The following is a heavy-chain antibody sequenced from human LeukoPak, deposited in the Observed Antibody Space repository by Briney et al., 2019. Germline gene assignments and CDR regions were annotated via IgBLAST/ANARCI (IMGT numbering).Heavy chain of an antibody. CDR1: GFTFSSYS. D-gene: IGHD4-17*01. CDR2: ISSSSTI. CDR3: ARGDNDYGDYVNDY. V-gene: IGHV3-48*01. Sequence: GGSLRLSCAASGFTFSSYSMNWVRQAPGKGLEWVSYISSSSTIYYADSVKGRFTISRDNAKNSLYLQMNSLRAEDTAVYYCARGDNDYGDYVNDYWGQGTLVTVSS. J-gene: IGHJ4*02.